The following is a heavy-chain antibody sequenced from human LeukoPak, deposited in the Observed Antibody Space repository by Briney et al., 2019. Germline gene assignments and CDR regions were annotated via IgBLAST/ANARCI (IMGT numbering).Heavy chain of an antibody. D-gene: IGHD3-22*01. CDR1: GGSISGYY. J-gene: IGHJ2*01. Sequence: PSETLSLTCSVSGGSISGYYWSWIRQPPGKGLEWIGYIYTSGSTNYNPSLKSRVTISVDTSKKQFSLKLSSVTAADTAVYFCARRSFTVIVNDLWGPGTLVTVSS. V-gene: IGHV4-4*09. CDR3: ARRSFTVIVNDL. CDR2: IYTSGST.